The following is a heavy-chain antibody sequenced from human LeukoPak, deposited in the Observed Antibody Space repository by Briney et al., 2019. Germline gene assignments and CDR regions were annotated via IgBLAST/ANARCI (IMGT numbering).Heavy chain of an antibody. V-gene: IGHV1-8*03. CDR3: ARGRYCSGGSCYRRSYFDY. CDR2: MNPNSGNT. CDR1: GYTFTSYD. Sequence: ASVKVSCKASGYTFTSYDINWVRQATGQGREGMGWMNPNSGNTGYAQKFQGRVTITRNTSISTAYMELSSLRSEDTAVFYCARGRYCSGGSCYRRSYFDYWGQGTLVTVSS. D-gene: IGHD2-15*01. J-gene: IGHJ4*02.